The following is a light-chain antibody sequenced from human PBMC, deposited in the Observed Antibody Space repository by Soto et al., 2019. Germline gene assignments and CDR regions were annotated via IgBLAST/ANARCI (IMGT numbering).Light chain of an antibody. J-gene: IGKJ2*01. Sequence: EIVLTQSPGTLSLSPGERATLSCRASQSVSSSYLAWYQQKPGQAPRLLIYGASSRATGIPDRFSGSGSGTDFTLTISRLGSEDFALYYCQQYGSSPGTFGQGTKLEIK. CDR3: QQYGSSPGT. V-gene: IGKV3-20*01. CDR1: QSVSSSY. CDR2: GAS.